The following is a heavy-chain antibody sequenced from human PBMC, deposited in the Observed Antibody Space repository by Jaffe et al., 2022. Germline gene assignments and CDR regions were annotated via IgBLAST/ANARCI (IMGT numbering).Heavy chain of an antibody. CDR2: IKQDGSEK. J-gene: IGHJ4*02. V-gene: IGHV3-7*01. CDR3: AREGSLRPPLWFRELLYETPDY. CDR1: GFTFSSYW. D-gene: IGHD3-10*01. Sequence: EVQLVESGGGLVQPGGSLRLSCAASGFTFSSYWMSWVRQAPGKGLEWVANIKQDGSEKYYVDSVKGRFTISRDNAKNSLYLQMNSLRAEDTAVYYCAREGSLRPPLWFRELLYETPDYWGQGTLVTVSS.